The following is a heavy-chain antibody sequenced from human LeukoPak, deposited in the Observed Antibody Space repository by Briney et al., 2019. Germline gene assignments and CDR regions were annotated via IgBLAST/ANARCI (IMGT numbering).Heavy chain of an antibody. V-gene: IGHV5-51*01. D-gene: IGHD2-2*01. CDR1: GYSFASYW. Sequence: GESLKISCKWSGYSFASYWIAWVRQMPGKGLGWMGVIYPGNSDITYSPSFQGQVTISADKSVSTAYLHWSSLKASDTAIYYCARHLSSITSCPNYWGQGTLVTVSS. CDR2: IYPGNSDI. J-gene: IGHJ4*02. CDR3: ARHLSSITSCPNY.